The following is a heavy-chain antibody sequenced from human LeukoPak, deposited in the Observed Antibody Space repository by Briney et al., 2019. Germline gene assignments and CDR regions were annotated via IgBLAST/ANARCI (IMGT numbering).Heavy chain of an antibody. CDR2: IYHSGST. V-gene: IGHV4-30-2*01. Sequence: SETLSLTCTVSGGSISSGGYSWSWIRQPPGKGLEWIGYIYHSGSTYYNPSLKSRVTISVDRSKNQFSLKLSSVTAADTAVYYCARGRWQQLGLNWFDPWGQGTLVTVSS. CDR3: ARGRWQQLGLNWFDP. CDR1: GGSISSGGYS. J-gene: IGHJ5*02. D-gene: IGHD6-13*01.